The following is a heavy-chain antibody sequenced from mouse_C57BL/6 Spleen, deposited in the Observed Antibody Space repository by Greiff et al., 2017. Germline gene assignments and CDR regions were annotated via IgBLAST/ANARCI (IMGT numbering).Heavy chain of an antibody. CDR1: GYTFTSYW. V-gene: IGHV1-69*01. CDR3: ARSQLGYYFDY. D-gene: IGHD4-1*02. CDR2: IDPSDSYT. Sequence: QVQLQQPGAELVMPGASVKLSCKASGYTFTSYWMHWVKQRPGQGLEWIEEIDPSDSYTNYNKKLKGKSTSTVDNSSSTAYMQLSSLTSEDSAVYYCARSQLGYYFDYWGQGTTLTVSS. J-gene: IGHJ2*01.